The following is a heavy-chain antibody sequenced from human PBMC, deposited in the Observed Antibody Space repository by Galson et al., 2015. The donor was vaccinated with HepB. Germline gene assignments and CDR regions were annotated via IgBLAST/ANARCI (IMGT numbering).Heavy chain of an antibody. CDR2: INPNSGGT. Sequence: SVKVSCKASGYTFTGYYMHWVRQAPGQGLEWMGWINPNSGGTNYAQKFQGRVTMTRDTSISTAYMELSRLRSDDTAVYYCAREPITGTTFYDMDVWGQGTTVTVSS. CDR1: GYTFTGYY. V-gene: IGHV1-2*02. J-gene: IGHJ6*02. CDR3: AREPITGTTFYDMDV. D-gene: IGHD1-7*01.